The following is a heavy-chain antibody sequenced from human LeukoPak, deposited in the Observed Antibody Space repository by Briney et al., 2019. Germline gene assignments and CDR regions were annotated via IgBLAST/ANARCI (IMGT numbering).Heavy chain of an antibody. Sequence: GGSLRLSCAASGFIFSNYGMHWVRQAPGKVLEWVAFMRYDGSNKYYLYSVRGRFTNSRDNSKSTLYLQMNSLRGEDTALYYCVKSDNTWNLDYWGQGTLVSVSS. CDR2: MRYDGSNK. J-gene: IGHJ4*02. D-gene: IGHD1-20*01. CDR3: VKSDNTWNLDY. CDR1: GFIFSNYG. V-gene: IGHV3-30*02.